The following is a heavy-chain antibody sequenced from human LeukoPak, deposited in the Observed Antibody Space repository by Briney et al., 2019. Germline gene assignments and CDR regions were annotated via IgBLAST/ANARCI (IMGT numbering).Heavy chain of an antibody. CDR3: ARDRGYGGNSPLGY. CDR1: RFTFSNYW. V-gene: IGHV3-30-3*01. CDR2: ISYDGSNK. Sequence: GGSLRLSCAASRFTFSNYWMSWVRQAPGKGLEWVAAISYDGSNKYYADSVKGRFTVSRENPKNTLYLQIISLRTEDTAMYYCARDRGYGGNSPLGYWGQGTLVTVSS. D-gene: IGHD4-23*01. J-gene: IGHJ4*02.